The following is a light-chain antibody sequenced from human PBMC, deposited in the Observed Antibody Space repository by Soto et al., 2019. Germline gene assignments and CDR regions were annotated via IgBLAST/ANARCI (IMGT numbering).Light chain of an antibody. CDR2: EFN. J-gene: IGLJ1*01. CDR3: CSSADSSTPHV. V-gene: IGLV2-23*02. CDR1: IGDFASYYY. Sequence: QSALTQPASVSGSPGQSITISCTGTIGDFASYYYVSWYQQHPGKAPKLMIYEFNKRPSGISSRFSGSTSGNTASLTISGLQAEDEADYYCCSSADSSTPHVFGTGTKLTVL.